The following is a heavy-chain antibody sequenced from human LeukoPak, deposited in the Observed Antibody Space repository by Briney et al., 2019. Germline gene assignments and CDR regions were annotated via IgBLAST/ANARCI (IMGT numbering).Heavy chain of an antibody. CDR3: TREGYSSGWYGGYYYYGMDV. CDR1: GFTFCDYV. Sequence: GRSLRVSCTAPGFTFCDYVLSWFRQAPGKRLERGGFIRSKVYGGTTEYAASVKGRFTISREDSKSIAYLQKNSLKTEDTAVYYCTREGYSSGWYGGYYYYGMDVWGQGTTVTVSS. D-gene: IGHD6-19*01. V-gene: IGHV3-49*03. J-gene: IGHJ6*02. CDR2: IRSKVYGGTT.